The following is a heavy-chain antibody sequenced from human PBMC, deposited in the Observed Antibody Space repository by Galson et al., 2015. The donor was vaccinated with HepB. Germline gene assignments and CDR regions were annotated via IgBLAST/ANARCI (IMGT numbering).Heavy chain of an antibody. Sequence: CAISGDSVSSASATWHWIRQSPSGGLEWLGKTYYRSKWSINYAMSVKSRISINADTSKNQFSLQLKSVTPEDTAVYFCARGDIDLAAWGQGALVTISS. CDR1: GDSVSSASAT. CDR2: TYYRSKWSI. V-gene: IGHV6-1*01. J-gene: IGHJ5*02. D-gene: IGHD5-12*01. CDR3: ARGDIDLAA.